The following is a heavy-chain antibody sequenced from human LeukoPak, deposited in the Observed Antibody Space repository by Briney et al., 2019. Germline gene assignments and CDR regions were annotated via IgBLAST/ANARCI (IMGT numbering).Heavy chain of an antibody. V-gene: IGHV3-9*03. CDR1: GFTFDDYA. CDR3: AKGPSSSGWSGLDY. CDR2: ISWNSGSI. Sequence: GRSLRLSCAASGFTFDDYAMHWVRQAPGKGLEWVSGISWNSGSIGYADSVKGRSTISRDNAKNSLYLQMNSLRAEDMALYYCAKGPSSSGWSGLDYWGQGTLVTVSS. D-gene: IGHD6-19*01. J-gene: IGHJ4*02.